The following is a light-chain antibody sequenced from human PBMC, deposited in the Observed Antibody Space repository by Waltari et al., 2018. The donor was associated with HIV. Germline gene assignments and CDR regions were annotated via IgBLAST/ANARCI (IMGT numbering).Light chain of an antibody. Sequence: QSVLTQPPSVSAAPGQKVTISCSGSSPNLGNNFVSWFQQLPGTAPKLLIYDNTRRPSGIPDRFSGSKSGTSATLGITGLQSGDEADYYCGTWDSSLSAWVFGGGTKLTVL. CDR1: SPNLGNNF. V-gene: IGLV1-51*01. J-gene: IGLJ2*01. CDR3: GTWDSSLSAWV. CDR2: DNT.